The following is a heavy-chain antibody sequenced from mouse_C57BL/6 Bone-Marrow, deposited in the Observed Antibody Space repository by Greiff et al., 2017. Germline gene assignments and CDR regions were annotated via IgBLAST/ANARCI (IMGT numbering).Heavy chain of an antibody. D-gene: IGHD2-3*01. V-gene: IGHV1-69*01. CDR1: GYTFTSYW. Sequence: VKLQQPGAELVMPGASVKLSCKASGYTFTSYWMHWVKQRPGQGLEWIGEIEPSDSCTNYNHKFKGKSTLTVDKSSSTAYMQLSSLTSEDSAVYYCAKGLLSPFAYWGQGTLVTVSA. CDR2: IEPSDSCT. J-gene: IGHJ3*01. CDR3: AKGLLSPFAY.